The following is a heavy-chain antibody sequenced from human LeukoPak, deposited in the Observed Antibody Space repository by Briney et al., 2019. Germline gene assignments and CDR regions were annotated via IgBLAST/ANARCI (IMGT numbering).Heavy chain of an antibody. CDR3: AKGLEVPGAFDV. D-gene: IGHD1-7*01. CDR1: GFTFAEYA. V-gene: IGHV3-9*01. J-gene: IGHJ3*01. Sequence: PGRSLRLSCAASGFTFAEYAMRWVRHAPGKGLEWVSGISWNSVNITYADSVKGLFTISRDNAKNPLYLQMNSLRPDDTALYYCAKGLEVPGAFDVWGQGTMVTVSS. CDR2: ISWNSVNI.